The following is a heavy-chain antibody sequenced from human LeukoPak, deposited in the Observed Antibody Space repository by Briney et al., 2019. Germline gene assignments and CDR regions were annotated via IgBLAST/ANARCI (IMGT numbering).Heavy chain of an antibody. CDR3: AWGGN. J-gene: IGHJ4*02. Sequence: PSETLSLTCTVSGGSISSSSYYWGWIRQPPGKGLAWIGSIYYSGSTYYNPSLKSRVTISVDTSKNQFSLKLSSVTAADTAVYYCAWGGNWGQGTLVTVYS. CDR2: IYYSGST. D-gene: IGHD3-10*01. CDR1: GGSISSSSYY. V-gene: IGHV4-39*07.